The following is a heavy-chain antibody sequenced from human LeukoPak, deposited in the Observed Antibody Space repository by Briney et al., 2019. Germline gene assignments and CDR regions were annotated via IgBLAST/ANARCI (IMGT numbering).Heavy chain of an antibody. D-gene: IGHD6-19*01. CDR3: ARTLYSSGWYRVSGLYFDY. J-gene: IGHJ4*02. CDR2: IYYSGST. V-gene: IGHV4-59*01. CDR1: GGSISSYY. Sequence: SETLSLTCTVSGGSISSYYWSWIRQPPGKGLEWIGYIYYSGSTNYNPSLKSRVTISVDTSKNQFSPKLSSVTAADTAVYYCARTLYSSGWYRVSGLYFDYWGQGTLVTVSS.